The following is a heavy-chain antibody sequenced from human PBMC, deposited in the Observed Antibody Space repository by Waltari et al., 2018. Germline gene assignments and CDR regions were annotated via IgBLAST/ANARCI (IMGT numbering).Heavy chain of an antibody. CDR3: ARMGRESYYYFDY. Sequence: EVQLVESGGGLVKPGGSLRLSCAASGFTFSSYSMNWVRQAPGKGMEWVSSISSTGRYTHYEESLKGRFTISRNNAKNSLYLQMNSLRAEDTAIYYCARMGRESYYYFDYWGQGTLVTVST. V-gene: IGHV3-21*04. CDR2: ISSTGRYT. J-gene: IGHJ4*02. CDR1: GFTFSSYS. D-gene: IGHD1-26*01.